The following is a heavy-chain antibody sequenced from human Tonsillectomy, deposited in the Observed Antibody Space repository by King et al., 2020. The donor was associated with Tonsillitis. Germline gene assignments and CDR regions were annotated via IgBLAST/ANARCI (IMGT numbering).Heavy chain of an antibody. CDR3: AGIYVSSGYYHWYFDL. CDR2: IYRGGSGT. V-gene: IGHV3-23*03. J-gene: IGHJ2*01. D-gene: IGHD3-22*01. Sequence: VQLVESGGGLVQPGGSLRLSCAASGFTFSSYVMTWVRQAPGKGLECVSVIYRGGSGTYYADSVKGRFTISRVDSKNTLYLQMNSLRAEDTAIYYCAGIYVSSGYYHWYFDLWGRGTLVTVSS. CDR1: GFTFSSYV.